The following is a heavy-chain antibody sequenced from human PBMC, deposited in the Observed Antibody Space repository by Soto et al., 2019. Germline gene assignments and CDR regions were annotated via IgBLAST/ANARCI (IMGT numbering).Heavy chain of an antibody. CDR3: ASRGYSYGFSLGMDV. CDR2: IYYSGST. D-gene: IGHD5-18*01. Sequence: SETLSLTCTVSGGSISGYYWSWIRQPPGKGLEWIGYIYYSGSTNYNPSLKSRVTISVDTSKDQFSLKLSSVTAADTAVYYCASRGYSYGFSLGMDVWGQGTTVTVSS. CDR1: GGSISGYY. V-gene: IGHV4-59*01. J-gene: IGHJ6*02.